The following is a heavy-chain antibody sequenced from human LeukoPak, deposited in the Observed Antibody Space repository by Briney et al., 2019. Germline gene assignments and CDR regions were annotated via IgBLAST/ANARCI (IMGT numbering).Heavy chain of an antibody. CDR2: ISSSNSYI. D-gene: IGHD3-10*01. CDR3: ARDGSGADWYAFDI. V-gene: IGHV3-21*01. Sequence: PGGSLRLSCAASGFTFSSYSMNWVRQAPGKGLEWVSSISSSNSYIYYADSVKGRFTISRDNAKNSLYLQMNSLRAEDTAVYYCARDGSGADWYAFDIWGQGTMVTVSS. J-gene: IGHJ3*02. CDR1: GFTFSSYS.